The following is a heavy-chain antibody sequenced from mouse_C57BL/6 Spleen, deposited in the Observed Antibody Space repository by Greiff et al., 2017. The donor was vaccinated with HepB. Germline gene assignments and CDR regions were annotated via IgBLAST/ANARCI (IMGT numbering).Heavy chain of an antibody. J-gene: IGHJ2*01. Sequence: VQLQESGPELVKPGASVKISCKASGYAFSSSWMNWVKQRPGKGLEWIGRIYPGDGDTNYNGKFKGKATLTADKSSSTAYMQLSSLTSEDSAVYFCARGRDVYFDYWGQGTTLTVSS. CDR3: ARGRDVYFDY. D-gene: IGHD3-3*01. V-gene: IGHV1-82*01. CDR1: GYAFSSSW. CDR2: IYPGDGDT.